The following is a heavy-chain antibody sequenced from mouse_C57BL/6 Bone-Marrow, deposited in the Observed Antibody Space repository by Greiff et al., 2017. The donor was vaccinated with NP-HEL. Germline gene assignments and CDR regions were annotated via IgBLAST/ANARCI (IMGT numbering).Heavy chain of an antibody. CDR1: GYTFTSYW. J-gene: IGHJ4*01. V-gene: IGHV1-64*01. D-gene: IGHD1-1*01. CDR2: IHPNSGST. Sequence: QVQLQQPGAELVKPGASVKLSCKASGYTFTSYWMHWVKQRPGQGLEWIGMIHPNSGSTNYNEKFKRKATLTVDKSSSTAYMQLSSLTSEDSAVYYCASFLYYYGSEDLYYYAMDYWGQGTSVTVSS. CDR3: ASFLYYYGSEDLYYYAMDY.